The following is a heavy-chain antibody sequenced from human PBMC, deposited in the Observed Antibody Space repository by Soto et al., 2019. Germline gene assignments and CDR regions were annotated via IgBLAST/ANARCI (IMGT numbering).Heavy chain of an antibody. D-gene: IGHD5-12*01. Sequence: ASVKVSCKASGYTFFTYDISWVRQAPGQGLEWMGWISTYSGDTKYAQKFQGRVTMTTDTSTTTAYLELRSLRSDDTAVYYCARHHGPTTSENWFDPWGQGNAGTVSS. V-gene: IGHV1-18*01. J-gene: IGHJ5*02. CDR3: ARHHGPTTSENWFDP. CDR1: GYTFFTYD. CDR2: ISTYSGDT.